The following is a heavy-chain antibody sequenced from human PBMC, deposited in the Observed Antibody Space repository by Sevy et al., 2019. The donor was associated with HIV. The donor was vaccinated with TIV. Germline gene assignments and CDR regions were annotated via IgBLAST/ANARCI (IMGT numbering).Heavy chain of an antibody. J-gene: IGHJ4*02. D-gene: IGHD3-3*01. CDR2: IKQDESEK. V-gene: IGHV3-7*01. CDR1: GFTFTDYW. CDR3: ARDMGGFNWRPYYFDS. Sequence: GGSLRLSCAASGFTFTDYWMSWVRQTPGKGLEWVATIKQDESEKYYVDSVKGRFAISRDNGKNSVSLQMNGLRVEDTALYYCARDMGGFNWRPYYFDSWGQGTLVTVSS.